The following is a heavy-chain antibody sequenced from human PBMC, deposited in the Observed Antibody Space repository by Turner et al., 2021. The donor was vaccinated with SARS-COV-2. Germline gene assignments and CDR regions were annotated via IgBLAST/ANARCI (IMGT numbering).Heavy chain of an antibody. Sequence: QVQLQQWGAGLLKPSETLSLTCAVYRGSFSGYFWTWIRQPPGKGMEWIGEINHSGSNNYNPSLKSRVTISVDTSKNQFSLKLSSVTAADTAVYYCARGQGWLQPPFGYWGQGTLVTVSS. V-gene: IGHV4-34*01. CDR2: INHSGSN. CDR3: ARGQGWLQPPFGY. D-gene: IGHD3-3*01. J-gene: IGHJ4*02. CDR1: RGSFSGYF.